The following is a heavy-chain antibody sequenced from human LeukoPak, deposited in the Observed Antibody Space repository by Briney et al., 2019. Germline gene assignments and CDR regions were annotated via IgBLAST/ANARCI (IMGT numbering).Heavy chain of an antibody. Sequence: GGSLRLYYAASGFTFSSYSMNWVRQAPGKGLEWVSSISSSSSYIYYADSVKGRFTISRDNAKNSLYLQMNSLRAEDTAVYYCARDRSSSSSQDWGQGTLVTVSS. CDR1: GFTFSSYS. D-gene: IGHD6-6*01. J-gene: IGHJ4*02. CDR3: ARDRSSSSSQD. V-gene: IGHV3-21*01. CDR2: ISSSSSYI.